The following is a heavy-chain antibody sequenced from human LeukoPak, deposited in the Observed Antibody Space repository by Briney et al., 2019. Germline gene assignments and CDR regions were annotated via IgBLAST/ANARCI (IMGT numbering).Heavy chain of an antibody. CDR2: INWNGAST. J-gene: IGHJ4*02. CDR1: GFSFDDHA. CDR3: ARDVSQIEH. Sequence: PGGSLRLSCDASGFSFDDHAMNWVRQGPRKGLEWISVINWNGASTDYADSVKGRFTISRDNVKNSVFLQMNSLRADDTAVYYCARDVSQIEHWGQGTLVTVSS. V-gene: IGHV3-20*04.